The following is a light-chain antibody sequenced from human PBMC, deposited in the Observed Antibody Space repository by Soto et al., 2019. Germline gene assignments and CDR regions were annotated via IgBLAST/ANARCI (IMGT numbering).Light chain of an antibody. Sequence: QSALTQPRSVSGSPGQPVTISCTGTSSDVGGYTYVSWYQHHPGEAPKLIIYDVSERPSGVPDRFSGSRSGNTASLTISGLRAEDEADYYCCSYAGSFSLVFGSGTKLTVL. CDR1: SSDVGGYTY. V-gene: IGLV2-11*01. CDR2: DVS. CDR3: CSYAGSFSLV. J-gene: IGLJ1*01.